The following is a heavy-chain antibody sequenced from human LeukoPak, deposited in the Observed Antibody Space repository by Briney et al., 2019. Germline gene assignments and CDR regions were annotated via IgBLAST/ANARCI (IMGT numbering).Heavy chain of an antibody. J-gene: IGHJ4*02. D-gene: IGHD3-22*01. CDR1: GFTFSSYA. Sequence: GGSLRLSCAASGFTFSSYAMSWVRQAPGKGREGVSAISGRGGSTYYADSVKGRFTIPTDNSTNTLYLQMKTLRAEDTAVYYCAKTYDSRFLALEMASPYFAYWGQATLLTVPS. V-gene: IGHV3-23*01. CDR2: ISGRGGST. CDR3: AKTYDSRFLALEMASPYFAY.